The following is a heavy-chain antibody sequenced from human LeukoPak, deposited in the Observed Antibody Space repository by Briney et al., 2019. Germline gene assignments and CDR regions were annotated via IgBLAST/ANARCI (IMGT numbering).Heavy chain of an antibody. V-gene: IGHV1-69*01. J-gene: IGHJ3*02. Sequence: SVKVSCKASGGTFSSYAISWVRQAPGQGLEWMGGIIPIFGTANYAQKFQGRVTITADESTSTAYMELSSLRSEDTAVYYCARSAQYCSDGSCYPCDFDIWGQGTMVTVSS. CDR2: IIPIFGTA. CDR1: GGTFSSYA. D-gene: IGHD2-15*01. CDR3: ARSAQYCSDGSCYPCDFDI.